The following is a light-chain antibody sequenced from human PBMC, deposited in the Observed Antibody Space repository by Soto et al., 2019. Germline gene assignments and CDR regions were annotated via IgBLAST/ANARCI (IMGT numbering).Light chain of an antibody. V-gene: IGLV2-23*01. Sequence: QLVLTQPASVSGSPGQSITISCTGTSSDVGTYNLVSWYQHHPGTAPKLMIYEGGKRPSGVSNRFSGSKSGNTASLTISGLQAEDEADYYCCSYAGRSTSFWVFGGGTKLTVL. CDR1: SSDVGTYNL. CDR2: EGG. CDR3: CSYAGRSTSFWV. J-gene: IGLJ3*02.